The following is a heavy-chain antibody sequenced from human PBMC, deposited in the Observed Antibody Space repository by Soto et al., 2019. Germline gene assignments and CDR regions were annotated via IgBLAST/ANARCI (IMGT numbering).Heavy chain of an antibody. D-gene: IGHD3-9*01. Sequence: TLSLTCTVSGGSISSYYWSWIRQPAGKGLEWIGRIYTSGSTNYNPSLKSRVTMSVDTSKNQFSLKLSSVTAADTAVYYCARGISGFDWFDDAFDIWGQGTMVTVSS. V-gene: IGHV4-4*07. CDR3: ARGISGFDWFDDAFDI. CDR2: IYTSGST. CDR1: GGSISSYY. J-gene: IGHJ3*02.